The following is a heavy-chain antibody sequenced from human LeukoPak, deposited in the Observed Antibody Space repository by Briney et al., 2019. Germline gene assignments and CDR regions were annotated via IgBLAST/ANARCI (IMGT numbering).Heavy chain of an antibody. CDR3: ARTLYYDSSGYYPLGS. Sequence: ASVKVSCKASGGTFSSYAISWVRQAPGQGLEWMGWISAYNGNTNYAQKLQGRVTITADKSTSTAYMELSSLRSEDTALYYCARTLYYDSSGYYPLGSWGQGTLVTVSS. CDR1: GGTFSSYA. V-gene: IGHV1-18*01. D-gene: IGHD3-22*01. J-gene: IGHJ5*02. CDR2: ISAYNGNT.